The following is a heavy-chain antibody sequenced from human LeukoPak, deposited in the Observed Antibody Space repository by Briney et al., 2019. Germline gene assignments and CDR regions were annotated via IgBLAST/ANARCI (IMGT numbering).Heavy chain of an antibody. CDR3: AKEGGIAAAGTSAFDI. V-gene: IGHV3-23*01. D-gene: IGHD6-13*01. CDR1: GFTFSSYA. J-gene: IGHJ3*02. Sequence: GGSLRLSCAASGFTFSSYAMSWVRQAPGKGLEWVSAISGSGGSTYYADSVKGRFTISRDNSKNTLYLQMNSLRAEDTAVYYCAKEGGIAAAGTSAFDIWGQGTMVTVSS. CDR2: ISGSGGST.